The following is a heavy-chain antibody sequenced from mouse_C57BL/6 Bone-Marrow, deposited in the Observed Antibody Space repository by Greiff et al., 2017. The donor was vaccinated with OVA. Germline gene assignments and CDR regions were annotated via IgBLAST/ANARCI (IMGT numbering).Heavy chain of an antibody. J-gene: IGHJ4*01. Sequence: QVQLQQPGAELVKPGASVKMSCKASGYTFTSYWITWVKQRPGQGLEWIGDIYPGSGSTNYNEKFKSKATLTVDTSSSTAYMQLSSLTAEDSAVYDCAKRGAYYAMDYWGQGTSVTGSS. CDR3: AKRGAYYAMDY. CDR1: GYTFTSYW. V-gene: IGHV1-55*01. CDR2: IYPGSGST.